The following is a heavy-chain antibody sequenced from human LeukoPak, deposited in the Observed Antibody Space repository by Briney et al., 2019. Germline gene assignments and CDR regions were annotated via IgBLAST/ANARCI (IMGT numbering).Heavy chain of an antibody. CDR3: ARYSNHVDYFDS. CDR1: GDSVSSHY. J-gene: IGHJ4*02. V-gene: IGHV4-59*02. Sequence: SETLSLTCTVSGDSVSSHYWGWIRQPPGEGLEWIAYVYYTGTSNYNPSLKSRVTMSIDTSKNQFSLKLISVTAADTAVYYCARYSNHVDYFDSWGQGTLVTVSS. CDR2: VYYTGTS. D-gene: IGHD4-11*01.